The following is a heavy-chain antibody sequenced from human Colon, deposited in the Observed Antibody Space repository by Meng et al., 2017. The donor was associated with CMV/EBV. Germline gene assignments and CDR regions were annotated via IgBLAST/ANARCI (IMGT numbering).Heavy chain of an antibody. J-gene: IGHJ3*02. CDR2: IRSNTYGGTT. Sequence: GESLKISCTAYGFTFSDYAISWVRQAPGKGLEWVGFIRSNTYGGTTQYAAAVKGTFPVSRDHSKSIAYLQMNSLRAEDTAVYYCAKGDIVGVPAATDISNDAFDIWGQGTMVTVSS. CDR3: AKGDIVGVPAATDISNDAFDI. V-gene: IGHV3-49*04. D-gene: IGHD2-2*01. CDR1: GFTFSDYA.